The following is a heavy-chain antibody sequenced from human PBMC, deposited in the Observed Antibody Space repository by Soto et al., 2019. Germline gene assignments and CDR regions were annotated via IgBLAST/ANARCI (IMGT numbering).Heavy chain of an antibody. CDR3: ARRGDSGDYPGKMDV. CDR1: GNSFSSYV. V-gene: IGHV1-18*01. CDR2: ISASTGDT. J-gene: IGHJ6*04. Sequence: QVYLVQSGGELKKPGASVKVSCRASGNSFSSYVISWVRQAPGQGLEWMGWISASTGDTNYAQKCQGRVIMTTDTHTNSAYLEVMSLTSDDTAVYYCARRGDSGDYPGKMDVWGKGTTVTVSS. D-gene: IGHD4-17*01.